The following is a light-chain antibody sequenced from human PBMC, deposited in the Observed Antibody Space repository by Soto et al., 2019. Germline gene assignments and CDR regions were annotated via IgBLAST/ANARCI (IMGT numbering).Light chain of an antibody. CDR1: QSLRATY. CDR3: QQYVTSPRT. Sequence: TLSFSPGETATPSFRASQSLRATYVAWYQQRPGQAPRLLIYGASFRATGIPARFSGRGSGTDFTLSISRLEPEDFAVYYCQQYVTSPRTFGQGTKVDI. CDR2: GAS. J-gene: IGKJ1*01. V-gene: IGKV3-20*01.